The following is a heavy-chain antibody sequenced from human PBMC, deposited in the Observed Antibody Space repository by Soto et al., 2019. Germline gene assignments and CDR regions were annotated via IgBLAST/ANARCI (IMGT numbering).Heavy chain of an antibody. V-gene: IGHV4-34*01. Sequence: SETLSLTCTVYGGSCIGYYWSWIRQPPGKGLECIGEINHSGSTNYNPSLKSRVIISVDTSKNQFSLKLSSVTAADTAVYYCARSYGGNSGTFDFWGQGTLVTVSS. D-gene: IGHD4-17*01. CDR2: INHSGST. CDR1: GGSCIGYY. J-gene: IGHJ4*02. CDR3: ARSYGGNSGTFDF.